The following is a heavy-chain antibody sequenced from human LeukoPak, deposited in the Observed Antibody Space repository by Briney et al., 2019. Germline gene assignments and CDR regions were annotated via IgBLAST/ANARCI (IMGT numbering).Heavy chain of an antibody. CDR3: SRASKVGLDLRRRSHSSIPRDFDY. Sequence: SGTLSLTCAVSGGSISSSNWWSWVRQPPGKGLEWIGEIYHSGSTNYNPSLKSRVTISVDKSKNQFSLKLSSVTAADTAVYYCSRASKVGLDLRRRSHSSIPRDFDYWGQGTLVTVPS. CDR1: GGSISSSNW. V-gene: IGHV4-4*02. D-gene: IGHD1-1*01. J-gene: IGHJ4*02. CDR2: IYHSGST.